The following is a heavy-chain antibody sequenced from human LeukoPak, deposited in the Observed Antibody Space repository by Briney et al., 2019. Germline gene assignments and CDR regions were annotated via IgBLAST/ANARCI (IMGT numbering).Heavy chain of an antibody. V-gene: IGHV3-9*01. Sequence: GGSLRLSCAASGFTFDDYAMHWVRQAPGKGLEWVSGISWNSGSIGYADSVKGRFTISRDNAKNSLYLQMNSLRAEDTAVYYCARDTNVVPAAMSGSWKGGGSVAFDIWGQGTMVTVSS. CDR3: ARDTNVVPAAMSGSWKGGGSVAFDI. J-gene: IGHJ3*02. CDR2: ISWNSGSI. D-gene: IGHD2-2*01. CDR1: GFTFDDYA.